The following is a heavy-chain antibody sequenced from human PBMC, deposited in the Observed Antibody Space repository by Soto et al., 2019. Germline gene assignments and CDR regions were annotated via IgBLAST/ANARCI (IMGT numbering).Heavy chain of an antibody. V-gene: IGHV3-23*01. CDR2: ISASAGTI. CDR1: GFTFISYA. J-gene: IGHJ4*02. CDR3: AKDMSPQFRSYADYSDY. D-gene: IGHD2-21*01. Sequence: GGSLRLSCAASGFTFISYAMGWVRQAQGKGLEWVSAISASAGTIYYADSVKGRFTISRDNSKNTLYLQMNSLRAEDTAVYYCAKDMSPQFRSYADYSDYWGQGTLVTVSS.